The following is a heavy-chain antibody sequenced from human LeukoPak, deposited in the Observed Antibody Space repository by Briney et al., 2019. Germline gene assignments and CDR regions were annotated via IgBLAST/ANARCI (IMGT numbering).Heavy chain of an antibody. CDR3: ARQGPAREHMITFGGVIVLSWFDP. D-gene: IGHD3-16*02. CDR1: GGSISSSSYY. J-gene: IGHJ5*02. V-gene: IGHV4-39*01. Sequence: SETLSLTCTVSGGSISSSSYYWGWIRQPPGTGLEWIGSIYYSGSTYYNPSLKSRVTISVDTSKNQFSLKLSSVTAADTAVYYCARQGPAREHMITFGGVIVLSWFDPGGQGTLVTVSS. CDR2: IYYSGST.